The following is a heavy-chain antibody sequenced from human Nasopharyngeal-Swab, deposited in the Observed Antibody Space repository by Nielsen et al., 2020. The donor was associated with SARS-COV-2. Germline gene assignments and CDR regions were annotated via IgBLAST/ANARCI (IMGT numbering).Heavy chain of an antibody. D-gene: IGHD4-23*01. V-gene: IGHV4-61*01. Sequence: LETLSLTCTVSGGSVSSGSYYWSWIRQPPGKGLEWIGYIYYSGSTNYNPSLKSRVTISVDTSKNQFSLKLSSVTAADTAVYYCARDNTVVTSEGVDIWGQGTMVTVSS. CDR2: IYYSGST. J-gene: IGHJ3*02. CDR1: GGSVSSGSYY. CDR3: ARDNTVVTSEGVDI.